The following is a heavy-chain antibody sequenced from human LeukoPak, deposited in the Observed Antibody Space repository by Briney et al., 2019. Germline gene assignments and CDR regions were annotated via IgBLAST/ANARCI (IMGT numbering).Heavy chain of an antibody. D-gene: IGHD3-10*01. CDR2: ISWNSGSI. J-gene: IGHJ4*02. CDR1: GFTFDDYA. CDR3: AKAKGLWFGDPTDYFDY. V-gene: IGHV3-9*01. Sequence: GRSLRLSCAASGFTFDDYAMHWVRHAPGKGLEWVSGISWNSGSIGYADSVKGRFTISRDNAKNSLYLQMNSLRAEDTALYYCAKAKGLWFGDPTDYFDYWGQGTLVTVSS.